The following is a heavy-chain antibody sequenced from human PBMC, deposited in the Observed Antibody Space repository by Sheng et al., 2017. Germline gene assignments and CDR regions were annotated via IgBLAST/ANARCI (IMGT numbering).Heavy chain of an antibody. J-gene: IGHJ4*02. CDR2: ITGSGDLT. V-gene: IGHV3-48*03. CDR1: GFTFSSYE. Sequence: EVQLVESGGGLVQPGGSLRLSCVYSGFTFSSYEMNWVRQAPGKGLEWVSYITGSGDLTFYADSVKGRFTISRDNDKKLLYLQMNSLRAEDTAVYYCGGGGIIGYWGQGTLVTVSS. D-gene: IGHD2-21*01. CDR3: GGGGIIGY.